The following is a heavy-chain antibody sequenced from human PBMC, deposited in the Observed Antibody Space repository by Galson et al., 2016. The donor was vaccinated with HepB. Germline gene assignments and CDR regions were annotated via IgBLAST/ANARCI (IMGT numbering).Heavy chain of an antibody. CDR1: RGTFSSFG. V-gene: IGHV1-69*13. D-gene: IGHD2-2*01. CDR3: ATEFFLGFGCSGSSCSPYYFGY. J-gene: IGHJ4*01. CDR2: IVPIFGTA. Sequence: SVKVSCKASRGTFSSFGYNWVRQTPGQGLEWMGGIVPIFGTANYAQKFQGRVTITADESTSTAFMELSSLRSEDTAVYYCATEFFLGFGCSGSSCSPYYFGYWGQGTLVTVSS.